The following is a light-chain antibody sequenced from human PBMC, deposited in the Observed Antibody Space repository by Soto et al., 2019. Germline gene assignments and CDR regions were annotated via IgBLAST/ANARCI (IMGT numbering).Light chain of an antibody. Sequence: LTQPASVSGSPGQSIAISCTGTSSDFGGYDYVSWYQQHPDKAPKLIIYEVTKRPSGVSNRFSGPKSGNAASLTISGLQPDDEADYYCSSHTSGDTRVFGSGTKVTVL. V-gene: IGLV2-14*01. CDR3: SSHTSGDTRV. CDR2: EVT. CDR1: SSDFGGYDY. J-gene: IGLJ1*01.